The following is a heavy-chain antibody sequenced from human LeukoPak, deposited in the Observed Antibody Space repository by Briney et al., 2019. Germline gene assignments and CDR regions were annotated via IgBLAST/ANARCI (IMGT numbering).Heavy chain of an antibody. V-gene: IGHV4-59*01. Sequence: SETLSLTCTVSGGSISTYYWSWIRQPPGRGLEWIGYIYYSGSTNYNPPLKSRVTISVDTSKNQFSLTVSSVTAADTAVYYCARAKWLGYSSSWSDSDYYFDYWGQGTLVTVSS. CDR1: GGSISTYY. CDR2: IYYSGST. CDR3: ARAKWLGYSSSWSDSDYYFDY. D-gene: IGHD6-13*01. J-gene: IGHJ4*02.